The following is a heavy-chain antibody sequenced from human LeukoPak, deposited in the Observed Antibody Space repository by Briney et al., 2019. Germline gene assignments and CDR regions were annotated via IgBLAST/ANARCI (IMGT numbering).Heavy chain of an antibody. CDR2: INHSGST. J-gene: IGHJ4*02. Sequence: SETLSLTCAVYGGSFSGYYWSRIRQPPGKELEWIGEINHSGSTNYNPSLKSRVTISVDTSKNQFSLKLSSVTAADTAVYYCARGQFDIVVVPAANMAAFDYWGQGTLVSVSS. CDR3: ARGQFDIVVVPAANMAAFDY. V-gene: IGHV4-34*01. D-gene: IGHD2-2*01. CDR1: GGSFSGYY.